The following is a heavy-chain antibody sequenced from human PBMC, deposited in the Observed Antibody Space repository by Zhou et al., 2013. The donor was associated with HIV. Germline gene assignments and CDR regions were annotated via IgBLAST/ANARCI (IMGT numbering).Heavy chain of an antibody. CDR2: IIPVFGTA. Sequence: QVQLVQSGAEVKKPGSSVKVSCKASGGTFTSYAIGWVRQAPGQGLEWMGGIIPVFGTATYAQKFQGRATIAADESTKTAYMELSSLRSDDTAVYYCGRLTSTWDGEIVSWGQGSLVTVSS. CDR3: GRLTSTWDGEIVS. V-gene: IGHV1-69*12. D-gene: IGHD2-2*01. CDR1: GGTFTSYA. J-gene: IGHJ4*02.